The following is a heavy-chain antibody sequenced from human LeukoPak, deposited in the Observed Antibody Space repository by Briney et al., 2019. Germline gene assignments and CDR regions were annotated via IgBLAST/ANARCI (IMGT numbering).Heavy chain of an antibody. D-gene: IGHD1-26*01. CDR2: ISGSGDST. V-gene: IGHV3-23*01. J-gene: IGHJ4*02. Sequence: GGSLRLSCAASGFTFSSYAMSWVRQALGKGLEWVSDISGSGDSTNYADSVKGRFTISRDNSKNTLYLQMNSLRAEDTAIYYCAKSRGSYWVPEFDYWGQGTLVTVSS. CDR3: AKSRGSYWVPEFDY. CDR1: GFTFSSYA.